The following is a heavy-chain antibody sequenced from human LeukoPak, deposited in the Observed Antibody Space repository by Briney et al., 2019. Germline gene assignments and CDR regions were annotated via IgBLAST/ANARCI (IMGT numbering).Heavy chain of an antibody. CDR2: ISSSSSYI. V-gene: IGHV3-21*01. D-gene: IGHD3-10*01. CDR1: GFTFSSYS. J-gene: IGHJ6*03. CDR3: ARVYGSGSSGGWAPRSKNYMDV. Sequence: GGSLRLSCAASGFTFSSYSMNWVRQAPGKGLEWVSSISSSSSYIYYADSVKGRFTISRDNAKNSLYLQMNSLRAEDTAVYYCARVYGSGSSGGWAPRSKNYMDVWGKGTTVTISS.